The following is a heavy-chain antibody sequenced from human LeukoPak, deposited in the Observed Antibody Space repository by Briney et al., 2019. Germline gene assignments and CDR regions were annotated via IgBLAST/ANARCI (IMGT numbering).Heavy chain of an antibody. CDR2: ISYDGPNK. J-gene: IGHJ4*02. Sequence: GGSLRLSCGSSGFNLSAYSMNWVRQAPGKGLEWVAVISYDGPNKNYADSVKGRFTISRDNSKNTLYLQMNSLRAEDTAVYYCARGVRIAVAGNIDYWGQGTLVTVSS. V-gene: IGHV3-30*03. CDR1: GFNLSAYS. D-gene: IGHD6-19*01. CDR3: ARGVRIAVAGNIDY.